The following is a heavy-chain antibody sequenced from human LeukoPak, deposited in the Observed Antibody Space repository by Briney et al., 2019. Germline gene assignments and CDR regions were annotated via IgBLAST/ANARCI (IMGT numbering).Heavy chain of an antibody. Sequence: SGGSLRLSCAASGFTFSSYSMNWVRQAPGKGLEWVSSISSSSSYIYYADSVKGRFTISRDNAKNSLYLQMNSLRAEDTAVYYCARAPGEGGDAFDIWGQGTMVTVSS. CDR2: ISSSSSYI. J-gene: IGHJ3*02. V-gene: IGHV3-21*01. CDR1: GFTFSSYS. CDR3: ARAPGEGGDAFDI. D-gene: IGHD1-14*01.